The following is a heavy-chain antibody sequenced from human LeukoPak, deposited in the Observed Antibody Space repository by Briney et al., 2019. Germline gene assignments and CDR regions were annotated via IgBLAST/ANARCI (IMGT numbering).Heavy chain of an antibody. CDR2: IWYDGSNK. CDR1: GFTFSSYG. J-gene: IGHJ4*02. D-gene: IGHD1-26*01. Sequence: PGRSLRLSCAASGFTFSSYGMHWVRQAPGKGLEWVAVIWYDGSNKYYADSVKGRFTISRDNSKNTLYLQMNSLRAEDTAVYYCARVRGIVGATLDYWGQGTLVTVSS. CDR3: ARVRGIVGATLDY. V-gene: IGHV3-33*01.